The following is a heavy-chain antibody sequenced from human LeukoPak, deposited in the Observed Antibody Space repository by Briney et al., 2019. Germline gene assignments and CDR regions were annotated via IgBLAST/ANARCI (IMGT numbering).Heavy chain of an antibody. J-gene: IGHJ6*03. CDR2: IYYSGST. CDR3: ARGYSSRMRYYYMDV. CDR1: GGSISSYY. D-gene: IGHD6-13*01. Sequence: PSETLSLTCTVSGGSISSYYWGWIRQPPGKGLEWIGSIYYSGSTYYNPSLKSRVTISVDTSKNQFSLKLSSVTAADTAVYYCARGYSSRMRYYYMDVWGKGTTVTISS. V-gene: IGHV4-39*07.